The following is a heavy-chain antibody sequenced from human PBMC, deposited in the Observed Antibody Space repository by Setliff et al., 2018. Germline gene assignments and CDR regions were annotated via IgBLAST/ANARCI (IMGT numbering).Heavy chain of an antibody. CDR1: AFTFNKYA. CDR2: ITVSGHTT. Sequence: HPGGSLRLSCAASAFTFNKYAVTWLRQAPGKGLEWVSSITVSGHTTYADSVEGRFSISRGNSRNTLYLQMNSLRAEDTASYFCSRDPNGDYVGAFDPWGQGILVTVSS. CDR3: SRDPNGDYVGAFDP. V-gene: IGHV3-23*01. J-gene: IGHJ5*02. D-gene: IGHD4-17*01.